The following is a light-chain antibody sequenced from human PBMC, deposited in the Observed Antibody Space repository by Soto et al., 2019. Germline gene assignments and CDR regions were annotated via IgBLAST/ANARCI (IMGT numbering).Light chain of an antibody. CDR2: GAS. CDR1: QSVSSSY. Sequence: EIVLTQSPGTLSLSPGERATLSCRASQSVSSSYLAWYQQKPGQAPRLLIYGASSRATGIPDRFSGSGSGTDFTLTIGRLEPEDFAVYYCQQYSSSPITFGQGTRLEIK. J-gene: IGKJ5*01. CDR3: QQYSSSPIT. V-gene: IGKV3-20*01.